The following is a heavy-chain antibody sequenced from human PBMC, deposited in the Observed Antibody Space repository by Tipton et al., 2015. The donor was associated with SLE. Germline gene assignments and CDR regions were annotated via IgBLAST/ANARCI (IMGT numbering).Heavy chain of an antibody. CDR2: VYYLGAT. J-gene: IGHJ4*02. Sequence: TLSLTCTVSNGSINLYYWSWIRQSPGKGLEYIGHVYYLGATNYSPSFESRVAMSVDTSKHQFSLSLRSVTAADTAVYYCARLAHYNSNWYLGVWGQGSLVTVSS. V-gene: IGHV4-59*08. CDR1: NGSINLYY. CDR3: ARLAHYNSNWYLGV. D-gene: IGHD3-22*01.